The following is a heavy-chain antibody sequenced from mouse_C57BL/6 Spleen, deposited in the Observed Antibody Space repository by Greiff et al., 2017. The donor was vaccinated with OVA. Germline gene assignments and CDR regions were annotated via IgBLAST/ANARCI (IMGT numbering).Heavy chain of an antibody. V-gene: IGHV2-2*01. CDR1: GFSLTSYG. CDR2: IWSGGST. Sequence: VKLMESGPGLVQPSQSLSITCTVSGFSLTSYGVHWVRQSPGKGLEWLGVIWSGGSTDYNAAFISRLSISKDNSKSQVFFKMNSLQADDTAIYYCARNPGTNAMDYWGQGTSVTVSS. D-gene: IGHD4-1*01. CDR3: ARNPGTNAMDY. J-gene: IGHJ4*01.